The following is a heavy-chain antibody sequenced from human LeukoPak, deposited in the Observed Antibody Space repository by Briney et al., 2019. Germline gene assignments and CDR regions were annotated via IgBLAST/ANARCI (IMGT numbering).Heavy chain of an antibody. CDR2: IYYSGST. Sequence: SETLSLTCAVYGGSFSGYYWSWIRQPPGKGLEWIGSIYYSGSTYYNPSLKSRVTISVDTSKNQFSLKLSSVTAADTAVYYCATSPPTYYYGSGGPPDDYWGQGTLVTVSS. J-gene: IGHJ4*02. CDR3: ATSPPTYYYGSGGPPDDY. V-gene: IGHV4-34*01. CDR1: GGSFSGYY. D-gene: IGHD3-10*01.